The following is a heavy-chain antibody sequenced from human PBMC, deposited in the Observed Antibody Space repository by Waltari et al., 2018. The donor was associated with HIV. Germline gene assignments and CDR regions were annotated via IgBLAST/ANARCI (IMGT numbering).Heavy chain of an antibody. J-gene: IGHJ4*02. CDR2: MTPDSTNT. D-gene: IGHD2-21*02. CDR1: GYTFSSYD. Sequence: QVQLVQSGTEVKKPGASVKVSCKASGYTFSSYDINWVRQARGQGLEWMGWMTPDSTNTGYAQRFQGRVTMTRDTSITTAYMELSSLRSDDTAVYYCARVGVTAVWEERSRGGYGYWGQGSLVIVSS. V-gene: IGHV1-8*01. CDR3: ARVGVTAVWEERSRGGYGY.